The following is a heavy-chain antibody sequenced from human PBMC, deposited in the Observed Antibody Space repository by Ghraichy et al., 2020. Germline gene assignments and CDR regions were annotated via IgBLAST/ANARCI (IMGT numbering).Heavy chain of an antibody. V-gene: IGHV3-23*01. Sequence: GGSLRLSCAASGFTFSSYAMSWVRQAPGKGLEWVSAISGSGGSTYYADSVKGRFTISRDNSKNPLYLQMNSLRAEDTAVYYCAKDLYYYDSSGSLDVWGQGTTVTVSS. CDR2: ISGSGGST. CDR1: GFTFSSYA. D-gene: IGHD3-22*01. J-gene: IGHJ6*02. CDR3: AKDLYYYDSSGSLDV.